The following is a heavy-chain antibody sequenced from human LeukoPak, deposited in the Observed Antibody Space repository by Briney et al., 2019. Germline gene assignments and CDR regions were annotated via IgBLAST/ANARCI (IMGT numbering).Heavy chain of an antibody. CDR1: GFTFSSYG. CDR3: ARDLAATGTLIDS. Sequence: GGSLRLSCAASGFTFSSYGMHWVRQAPGKGLEWVAFIRYDGSNKYYADSVKGRFTISRDNSKNTLYLQMNSLRAEDTAVYYCARDLAATGTLIDSWGQGTLVTVSS. CDR2: IRYDGSNK. D-gene: IGHD6-13*01. V-gene: IGHV3-30*02. J-gene: IGHJ4*02.